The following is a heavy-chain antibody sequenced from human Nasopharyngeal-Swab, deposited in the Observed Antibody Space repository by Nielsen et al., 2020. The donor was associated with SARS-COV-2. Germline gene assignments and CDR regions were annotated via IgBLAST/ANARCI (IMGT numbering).Heavy chain of an antibody. Sequence: GESLKISCAASGFTFSNAWMSWVRQAPGKGLEWVGRIKSKTDGGTTDYAAPVKGRFTISRDNAKNSLYLQMNSLRAEDTAVYYCARAPKRGSSGYQVVYWGQGTLVTVSS. CDR3: ARAPKRGSSGYQVVY. CDR2: IKSKTDGGTT. CDR1: GFTFSNAW. V-gene: IGHV3-15*01. J-gene: IGHJ4*02. D-gene: IGHD3-22*01.